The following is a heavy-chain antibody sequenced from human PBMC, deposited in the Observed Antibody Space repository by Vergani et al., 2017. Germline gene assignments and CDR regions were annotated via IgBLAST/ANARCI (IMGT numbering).Heavy chain of an antibody. D-gene: IGHD2-2*01. CDR3: ARGDIVVVPAAIGFDY. CDR1: GGSISSGEYY. J-gene: IGHJ4*02. V-gene: IGHV4-30-4*01. CDR2: IYYSGST. Sequence: QVQLQESGPGLVKPSQTLSLTCTVSGGSISSGEYYWSWIRQPPGKGLEWIGYIYYSGSTYYNPSLKSRVTISVDTSKNQFSLKLSSVTAADTAVYYCARGDIVVVPAAIGFDYWGQGTLVTVSS.